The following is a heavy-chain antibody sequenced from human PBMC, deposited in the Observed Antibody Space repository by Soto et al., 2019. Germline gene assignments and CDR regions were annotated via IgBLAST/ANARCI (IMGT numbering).Heavy chain of an antibody. CDR1: VVSISSYY. CDR2: IYYSGST. V-gene: IGHV4-59*04. D-gene: IGHD2-21*02. J-gene: IGHJ4*02. Sequence: SETLSLTCAVSVVSISSYYWSWIRQPPGKGLEWIGSIYYSGSTYNNPSLRSRVSMSIDTSKDQFSLKLKSVTAADTALYFCARQRTSVVTQAYFDVWGPGSLVTVSS. CDR3: ARQRTSVVTQAYFDV.